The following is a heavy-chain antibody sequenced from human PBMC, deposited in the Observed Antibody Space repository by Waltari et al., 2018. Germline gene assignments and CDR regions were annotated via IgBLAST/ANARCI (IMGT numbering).Heavy chain of an antibody. J-gene: IGHJ6*03. CDR2: IVPVVGSA. Sequence: QVELVQSGAEVKKPGSSVKVSCKVSVDTFDFNRFVMTWVRQAPGQGLEWMGGIVPVVGSATYARKFQGRVTITADESTNTAYMELSSLRSEDTALYYCARGLLSGTTDYFYHYMDVWGKGTTVTISS. CDR1: VDTFDFNRFV. D-gene: IGHD1-7*01. CDR3: ARGLLSGTTDYFYHYMDV. V-gene: IGHV1-69*12.